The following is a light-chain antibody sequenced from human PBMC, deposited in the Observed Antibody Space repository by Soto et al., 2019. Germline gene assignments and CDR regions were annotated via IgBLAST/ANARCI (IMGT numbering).Light chain of an antibody. V-gene: IGKV3-20*01. CDR3: QQYGSSPMYT. CDR2: GAS. Sequence: PGERATLSCRASQSVSSSYLAWYQQKPGQAPRLLIYGASARATGIPDRFSGSGSGTDFTLTISRLEPEDFAVFYCQQYGSSPMYTFGQGTKLEIK. J-gene: IGKJ2*01. CDR1: QSVSSSY.